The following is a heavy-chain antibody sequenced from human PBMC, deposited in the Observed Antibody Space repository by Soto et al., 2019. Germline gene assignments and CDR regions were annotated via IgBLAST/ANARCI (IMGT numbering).Heavy chain of an antibody. CDR3: ARARGVATIIYYYGMDV. CDR1: GGSISSGGDY. D-gene: IGHD5-12*01. J-gene: IGHJ6*02. Sequence: QVQLQESGPGLVKPSQTLSLTCTVSGGSISSGGDYWSWIRQHPGKGLEWIGYIYYNGSTNYNPSLKSRVTVSVDTSKYQFSLKLSSVTAADTAVYYCARARGVATIIYYYGMDVWGQGTTVTVSS. V-gene: IGHV4-31*03. CDR2: IYYNGST.